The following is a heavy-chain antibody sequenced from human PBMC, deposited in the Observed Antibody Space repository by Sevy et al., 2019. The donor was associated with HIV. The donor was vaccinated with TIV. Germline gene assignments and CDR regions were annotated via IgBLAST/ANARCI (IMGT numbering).Heavy chain of an antibody. CDR3: ARAPVGYRGNWPTSHFDH. D-gene: IGHD6-13*01. CDR2: ISAYNGNT. CDR1: GYTFTDSG. Sequence: ASVKVSCKAYGYTFTDSGVSWVRQAPGQGLEWMGWISAYNGNTNYPQKFQGRVTMTTDSSTNTAYMELRSLRSDDTGVYYCARAPVGYRGNWPTSHFDHWGQGTLVTVSS. V-gene: IGHV1-18*04. J-gene: IGHJ4*02.